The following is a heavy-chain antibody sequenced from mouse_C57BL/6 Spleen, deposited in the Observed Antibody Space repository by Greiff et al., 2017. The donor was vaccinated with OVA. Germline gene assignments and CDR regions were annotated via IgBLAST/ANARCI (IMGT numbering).Heavy chain of an antibody. CDR1: GYTFTDHT. D-gene: IGHD1-1*01. J-gene: IGHJ1*03. Sequence: QVQLQQSDAELVKPGASVKISCKVSGYTFTDHTIHWMKQRPEQGLEWIGYIYPRDGSTKYNEKFKGKATLPADKSSSTAYMQLNSLTSEDSAVYFCARRSAITTVVAKYFDVWGTGTTVTVSS. V-gene: IGHV1-78*01. CDR2: IYPRDGST. CDR3: ARRSAITTVVAKYFDV.